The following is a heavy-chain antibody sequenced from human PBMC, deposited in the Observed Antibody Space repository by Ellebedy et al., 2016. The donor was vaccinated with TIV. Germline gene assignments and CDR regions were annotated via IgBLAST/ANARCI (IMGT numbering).Heavy chain of an antibody. D-gene: IGHD3-10*01. CDR1: GFSVSSSY. CDR2: ISNTGST. CDR3: ARSMVRVGHGGDDALDI. J-gene: IGHJ3*02. Sequence: GGSLRLXXAASGFSVSSSYMSWVRQAPGKGLEWVSVISNTGSTYYADSVKGRFTISGDNSKNTLYLQMNSLRAEDTAEYYCARSMVRVGHGGDDALDIWGQGTMVTVS. V-gene: IGHV3-53*01.